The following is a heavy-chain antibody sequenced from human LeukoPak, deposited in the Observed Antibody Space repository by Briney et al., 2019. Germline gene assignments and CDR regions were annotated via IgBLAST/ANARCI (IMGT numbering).Heavy chain of an antibody. D-gene: IGHD6-19*01. CDR1: GYTFTGYY. V-gene: IGHV1-2*06. CDR3: ARDLGSSGWTEEAYFDY. Sequence: GASVKVSCKASGYTFTGYYMHWVRQAPGQGLEWMGRINPNSGGTNYAQKFQGRVTMTRDTSISTAYMELNKLRSDDTAVYYCARDLGSSGWTEEAYFDYWGQGTLVTVSS. J-gene: IGHJ4*02. CDR2: INPNSGGT.